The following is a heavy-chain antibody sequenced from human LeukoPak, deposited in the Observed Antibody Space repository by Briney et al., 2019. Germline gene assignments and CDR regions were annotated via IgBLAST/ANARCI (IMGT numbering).Heavy chain of an antibody. J-gene: IGHJ6*03. CDR2: IYTSGNT. D-gene: IGHD1-26*01. CDR1: GGSISIYR. CDR3: ARDRGSGSYPNYYYYYYMDV. V-gene: IGHV4-4*07. Sequence: SETLSLTCTLSGGSISIYRWSWIRQPAGKGLEWMGRIYTSGNTNYNPSLNGRVTMSVDTSKTQFYLNLRSVTAADTAVYYCARDRGSGSYPNYYYYYYMDVWGKGTTVTISS.